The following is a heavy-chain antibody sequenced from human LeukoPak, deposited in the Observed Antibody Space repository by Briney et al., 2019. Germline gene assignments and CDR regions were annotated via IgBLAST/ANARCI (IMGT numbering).Heavy chain of an antibody. J-gene: IGHJ4*02. Sequence: SETLSLTCTVSGGSFNSGSYYWNWIRQPPGKGLEWIGYIYYSGSTNYNPSLKSRVTISVDTSKNQFSLKLSSVTAADTAVYYCARAAYSGSYHSDYWGQGTLVTVSS. V-gene: IGHV4-61*01. CDR3: ARAAYSGSYHSDY. CDR2: IYYSGST. D-gene: IGHD1-26*01. CDR1: GGSFNSGSYY.